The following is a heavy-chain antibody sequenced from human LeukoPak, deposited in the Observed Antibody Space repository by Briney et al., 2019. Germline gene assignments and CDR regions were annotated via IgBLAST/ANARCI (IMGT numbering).Heavy chain of an antibody. V-gene: IGHV3-7*04. D-gene: IGHD5-24*01. CDR1: GFPFSSYW. Sequence: GGSLRLSCAASGFPFSSYWMTWVRQAPGKGLEWVANIKQDGSKKSYVDSVRGRFTISRDNAKNSLYLQMNSLRAEDTAIYYCTRVGYIDEGIDYWGQGTLVTVSS. J-gene: IGHJ4*02. CDR2: IKQDGSKK. CDR3: TRVGYIDEGIDY.